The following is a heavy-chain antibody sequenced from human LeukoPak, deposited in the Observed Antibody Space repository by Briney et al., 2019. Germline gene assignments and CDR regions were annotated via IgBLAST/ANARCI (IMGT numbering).Heavy chain of an antibody. CDR3: AKWGDYDVLTGYYDPDY. CDR2: ITGRGGGT. D-gene: IGHD3-9*01. J-gene: IGHJ4*02. V-gene: IGHV3-23*01. Sequence: GASLRLSCAASGFTFSNYAMSWVRQAPGKGLEWVSAITGRGGGTYYADSVKGRFTISRDNSKNTLYLKMNSLRAEDTAVYYCAKWGDYDVLTGYYDPDYWGQGTLVTVSS. CDR1: GFTFSNYA.